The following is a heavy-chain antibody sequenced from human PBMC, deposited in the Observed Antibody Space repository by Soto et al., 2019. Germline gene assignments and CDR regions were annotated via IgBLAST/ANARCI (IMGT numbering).Heavy chain of an antibody. J-gene: IGHJ4*02. D-gene: IGHD2-2*01. V-gene: IGHV3-7*01. CDR1: GFTFSSYW. CDR2: IKQDGSEK. CDR3: ARGRGCSTGCHNFDY. Sequence: EVQLVESGGGLVQPGGSLRLSCAASGFTFSSYWMSWVRQAPGKGLEWVANIKQDGSEKYYVDSVKGRFTISRDNAKNSLYLQMHSLRAEHTAVYYCARGRGCSTGCHNFDYWGQGTLVTVSS.